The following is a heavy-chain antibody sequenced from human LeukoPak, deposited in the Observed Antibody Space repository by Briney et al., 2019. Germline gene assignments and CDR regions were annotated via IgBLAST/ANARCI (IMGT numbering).Heavy chain of an antibody. CDR2: ISSSSDYI. Sequence: GGSLRLSCAASGFTFSTYSMNWVRQAPGKGLEWVSSISSSSDYIYYADSVKGRFTISRDNARNSLYLQMNSLRAEDTAVYYCARTPGERYCSGGSCYFHYYYMDVWGKGTTVTVSS. CDR3: ARTPGERYCSGGSCYFHYYYMDV. V-gene: IGHV3-21*01. D-gene: IGHD2-15*01. J-gene: IGHJ6*03. CDR1: GFTFSTYS.